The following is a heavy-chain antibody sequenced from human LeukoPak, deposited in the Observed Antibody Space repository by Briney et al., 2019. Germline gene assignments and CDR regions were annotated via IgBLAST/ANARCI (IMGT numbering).Heavy chain of an antibody. CDR3: AKCSGWFVRGQHYYYHYMDV. D-gene: IGHD6-19*01. J-gene: IGHJ6*03. CDR1: SFTFSSYV. V-gene: IGHV3-23*01. Sequence: GGSLRLSCGASSFTFSSYVIRWVRQPPGKWREWVSTVSTTGGSTYYADSVKGRFTISRDNYQDLLYLQQNSLRAEDPAVYYYAKCSGWFVRGQHYYYHYMDVWGKGTKVPVSS. CDR2: VSTTGGST.